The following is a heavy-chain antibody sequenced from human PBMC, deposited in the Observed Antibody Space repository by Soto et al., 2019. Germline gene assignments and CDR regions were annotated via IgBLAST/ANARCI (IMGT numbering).Heavy chain of an antibody. V-gene: IGHV5-51*01. CDR3: ARRRAGNPDDWFDP. J-gene: IGHJ5*02. D-gene: IGHD6-13*01. CDR2: IYPGGSET. Sequence: PGESLKISCKGSGYSFSNYWIVWVRQMPGKGLEWMGIIYPGGSETKYSPSFQGQVTISADKSINTAYLQWISLKASDTAMYYCARRRAGNPDDWFDPWGQGTLVTVSS. CDR1: GYSFSNYW.